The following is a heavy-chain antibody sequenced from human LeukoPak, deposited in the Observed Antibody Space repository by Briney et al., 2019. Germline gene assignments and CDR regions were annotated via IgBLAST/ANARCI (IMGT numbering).Heavy chain of an antibody. D-gene: IGHD3-16*01. J-gene: IGHJ4*02. CDR3: ARRRGSYLDY. CDR2: ICYSGST. V-gene: IGHV4-59*08. Sequence: PSETLSLTCTVSGCSISSYYWSWIRQPPGKGLEWVWYICYSGSTNYNPSLKSRVTISVDTSKNQFFQKLSSVTAADTAVYYCARRRGSYLDYWGQGTLVTVSS. CDR1: GCSISSYY.